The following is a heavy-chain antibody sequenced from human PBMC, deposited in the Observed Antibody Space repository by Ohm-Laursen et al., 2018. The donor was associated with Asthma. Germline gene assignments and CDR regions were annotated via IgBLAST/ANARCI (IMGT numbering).Heavy chain of an antibody. D-gene: IGHD5-18*01. CDR3: ARTAGRDAAMVTDY. J-gene: IGHJ4*02. V-gene: IGHV2-70*04. CDR1: GFSLSSSGMR. Sequence: TQTLTLTFTFSGFSLSSSGMRVSWIRQPPGKALEWLARIDWDDDKFYSTSLKTRLTVSKDTSRNQVVLTMTNMDPVDTATYYCARTAGRDAAMVTDYWGQGTLVTVSS. CDR2: IDWDDDK.